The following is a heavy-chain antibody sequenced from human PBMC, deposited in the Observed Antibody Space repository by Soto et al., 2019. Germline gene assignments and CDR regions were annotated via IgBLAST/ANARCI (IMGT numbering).Heavy chain of an antibody. J-gene: IGHJ6*01. V-gene: IGHV3-74*01. CDR3: ARGASDLWMCDHPYYYYAIEL. D-gene: IGHD3-3*01. CDR2: IKSDGYIT. Sequence: GGYLRLSCAASEFTFSDYWKHWVRQAPWKGLVWVSRIKSDGYITTYADSVKGRFTISSDNAKTTLFLQMNSLRVEDTAVYYCARGASDLWMCDHPYYYYAIELWGEATQVTVSS. CDR1: EFTFSDYW.